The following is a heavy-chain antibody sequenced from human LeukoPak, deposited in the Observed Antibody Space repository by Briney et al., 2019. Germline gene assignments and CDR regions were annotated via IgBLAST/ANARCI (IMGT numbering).Heavy chain of an antibody. CDR1: GFTFSSYA. CDR3: AKRDGYLDAFDI. J-gene: IGHJ3*02. Sequence: GGSLRLSCAASGFTFSSYAMHWVRQAPGKGLEYVSAITNGGSTNYANSVKGRFTISRDNSKNTLYLQMGSLRPEDMAVYYCAKRDGYLDAFDIWGQGTMVTVSS. D-gene: IGHD5-24*01. CDR2: ITNGGST. V-gene: IGHV3-64*01.